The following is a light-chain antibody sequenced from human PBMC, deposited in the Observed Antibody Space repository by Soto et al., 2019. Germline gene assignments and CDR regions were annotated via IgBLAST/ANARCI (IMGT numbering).Light chain of an antibody. J-gene: IGKJ1*01. Sequence: DIQMTQSPSSLSASVGDRVTVTCRASESISRYFNWYQQKPGRAPKLLIHDASTLQSGVPSRFSGSGSGTDFILTISNLQPEDSATYYCQQTYSIPVTFGQGTKVEIK. CDR1: ESISRY. CDR3: QQTYSIPVT. V-gene: IGKV1-39*01. CDR2: DAS.